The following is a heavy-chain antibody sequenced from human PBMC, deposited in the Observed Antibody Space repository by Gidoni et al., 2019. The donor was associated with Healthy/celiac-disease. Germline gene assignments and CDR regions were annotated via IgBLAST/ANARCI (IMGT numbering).Heavy chain of an antibody. CDR1: GFTVSRNY. D-gene: IGHD2-2*01. CDR2: IYSVCST. V-gene: IGHV3-66*01. J-gene: IGHJ3*02. Sequence: EVQLVESGGGLVQPGGSLRLSCAASGFTVSRNYMRWVRQDPGKGLEWVSVIYSVCSTYYAEPVNGRFTNSRDNSKNTLYLQMNSLRAEDTAVYYCARVGSDCSSTSCYTAAFDIWGQGTMVTVSS. CDR3: ARVGSDCSSTSCYTAAFDI.